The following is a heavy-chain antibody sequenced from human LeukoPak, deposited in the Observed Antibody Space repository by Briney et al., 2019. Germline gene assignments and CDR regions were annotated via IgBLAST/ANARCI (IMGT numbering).Heavy chain of an antibody. D-gene: IGHD1-26*01. CDR3: ASIRGTFGY. Sequence: GGSLRLSCAASGFTFSDHFLAWVRQAPGKGLKWVGRTRNKANSYITEYAASVKGRFTISRDDSKNSLYLQMSSLKTDDTAMYYCASIRGTFGYWGQGTLVTVSS. CDR2: TRNKANSYIT. J-gene: IGHJ4*02. V-gene: IGHV3-72*01. CDR1: GFTFSDHF.